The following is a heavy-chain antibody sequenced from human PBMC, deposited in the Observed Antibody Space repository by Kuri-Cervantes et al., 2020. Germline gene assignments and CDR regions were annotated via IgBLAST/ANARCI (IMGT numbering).Heavy chain of an antibody. Sequence: LSLTCAASGFTVSSNYMSWVRQAPGKGLEWVAVIWYDGSNKYYADSVKGRFTISRDNSKNTLYLQMNSLRAEDTAVYYCARPFQWLVSGGMDVWGQGATVTVSS. CDR1: GFTVSSNY. V-gene: IGHV3-33*08. J-gene: IGHJ6*02. CDR3: ARPFQWLVSGGMDV. D-gene: IGHD6-19*01. CDR2: IWYDGSNK.